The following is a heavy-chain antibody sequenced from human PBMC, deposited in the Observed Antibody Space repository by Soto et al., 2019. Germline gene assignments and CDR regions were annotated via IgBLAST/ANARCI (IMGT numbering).Heavy chain of an antibody. CDR3: AKDKGHFDWYFDR. D-gene: IGHD3-9*01. J-gene: IGHJ4*02. V-gene: IGHV3-23*01. Sequence: GGSLILSCAASGFTFSTYAMSWVRQAPGKGLEWVSTIDNSGGITYYAGSVKGRFTISRDNSKNTLHLQMNSLRAEDTAVYYCAKDKGHFDWYFDRWGQGTLVTVSS. CDR2: IDNSGGIT. CDR1: GFTFSTYA.